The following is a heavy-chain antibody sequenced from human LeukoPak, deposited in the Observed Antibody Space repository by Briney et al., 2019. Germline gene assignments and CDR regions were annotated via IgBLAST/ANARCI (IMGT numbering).Heavy chain of an antibody. V-gene: IGHV3-9*01. J-gene: IGHJ6*03. CDR3: VIDGEGSSAYYYYIYA. CDR2: IYRNSGYK. D-gene: IGHD6-6*01. Sequence: PGRSLRLSCAASGFTFVNYGMHWVRQVPGKGLEWVAGIYRNSGYKGYADSVKGRFTISRDNARESVSLQMNSLRSEDAALYYCVIDGEGSSAYYYYIYAWGKGNMGTVSS. CDR1: GFTFVNYG.